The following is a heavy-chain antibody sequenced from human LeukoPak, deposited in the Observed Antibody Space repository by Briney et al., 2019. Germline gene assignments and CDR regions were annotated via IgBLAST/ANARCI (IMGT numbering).Heavy chain of an antibody. CDR2: IGPSGVTR. D-gene: IGHD2-2*01. CDR1: GFMFGNHG. Sequence: GGSLRLSCEGSGFMFGNHGLIWVRQAPGKGLDWLSFIGPSGVTRLYANSVKGRFTISRDNSKNTLYLQMNSLRAEDTAVYYCARTGTRSLVVVPAAPNYFDYWGQGTLVTVS. V-gene: IGHV3-23*01. J-gene: IGHJ4*02. CDR3: ARTGTRSLVVVPAAPNYFDY.